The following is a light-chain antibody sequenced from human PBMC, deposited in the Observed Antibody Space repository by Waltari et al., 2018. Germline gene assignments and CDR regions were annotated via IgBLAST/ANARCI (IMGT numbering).Light chain of an antibody. V-gene: IGLV3-19*01. CDR3: LSRDSSSTRV. J-gene: IGLJ3*02. CDR2: GHA. CDR1: SLSRYY. Sequence: SSELTQDPAVSVAFGQTVRITCQGDSLSRYYASWHQQRPGQAPFLVLDGHAHPPSVIPDRFSCSTSGNTASLTITRAQAEGAGVYYCLSRDSSSTRVCGGGTTLTV.